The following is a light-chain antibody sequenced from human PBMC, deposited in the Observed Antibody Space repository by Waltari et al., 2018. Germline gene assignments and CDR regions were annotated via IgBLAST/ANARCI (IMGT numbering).Light chain of an antibody. CDR1: QSISSW. CDR2: DAS. V-gene: IGKV1-5*01. Sequence: DIQMTQSPSTLSASVGDRVTITCRASQSISSWLAWYQQKPGKAPKLLIYDASSLERGVPSRFSGSGSGTEFTLTISSLQPDDFATYYCQQYNSYSWTFGRGTKVAIE. CDR3: QQYNSYSWT. J-gene: IGKJ1*01.